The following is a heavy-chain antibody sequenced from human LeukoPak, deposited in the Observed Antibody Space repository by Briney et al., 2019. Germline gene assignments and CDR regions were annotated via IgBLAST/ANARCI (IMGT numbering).Heavy chain of an antibody. D-gene: IGHD6-13*01. CDR3: ARVSGGIDAFDI. Sequence: SETLSLTCTVSGGSIISYYWGWIRQPPGKGLEWIGYIYYSGSTNYNPSLKSRVTISVDTSKNQFSLKLTSVTAADTAVYYCARVSGGIDAFDIWGQGTMVTVSS. CDR2: IYYSGST. J-gene: IGHJ3*02. CDR1: GGSIISYY. V-gene: IGHV4-59*01.